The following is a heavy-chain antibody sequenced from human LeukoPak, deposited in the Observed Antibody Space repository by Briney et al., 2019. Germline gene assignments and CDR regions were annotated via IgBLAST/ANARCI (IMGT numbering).Heavy chain of an antibody. CDR3: ARVLNLGGYDWRGDHFDY. J-gene: IGHJ4*02. V-gene: IGHV1-2*06. CDR2: INPNSGGT. CDR1: GYTFTGYY. Sequence: ASVKVSCKASGYTFTGYYMHWVRQAPGQGLEWMGRINPNSGGTNYAKKFQGRVTMTRDTSISTAYMELSRLRSDDTAVYYCARVLNLGGYDWRGDHFDYWGQGTLVTVSS. D-gene: IGHD5-12*01.